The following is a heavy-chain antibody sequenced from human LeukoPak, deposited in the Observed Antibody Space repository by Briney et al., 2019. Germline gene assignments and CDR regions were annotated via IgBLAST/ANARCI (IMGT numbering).Heavy chain of an antibody. J-gene: IGHJ3*02. CDR2: ISYDGSNK. V-gene: IGHV3-30*18. D-gene: IGHD3-22*01. CDR1: GFTFNSFG. Sequence: PGRSLRLSCAASGFTFNSFGMHWVRQAPGKGLEWVAVISYDGSNKYFADSVKGRFTISRDNSKNTLYLQMNSLRAEDTAVYYCAKDYDSSGWAAFDIWGQGTMVTVSS. CDR3: AKDYDSSGWAAFDI.